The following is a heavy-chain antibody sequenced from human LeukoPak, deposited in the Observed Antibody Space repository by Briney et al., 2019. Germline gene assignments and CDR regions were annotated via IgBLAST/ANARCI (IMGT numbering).Heavy chain of an antibody. CDR1: GYTFTGYY. Sequence: ASVKVSCKASGYTFTGYYMHWVRQAPGQGLEWMGWINPNSGGTNYAQKFQGRVTMTRDTSISTAYMELSRLRSDDTAVYYCARVGEQWLPTESFASWGQGTLVTVSS. CDR2: INPNSGGT. D-gene: IGHD6-19*01. J-gene: IGHJ4*02. V-gene: IGHV1-2*02. CDR3: ARVGEQWLPTESFAS.